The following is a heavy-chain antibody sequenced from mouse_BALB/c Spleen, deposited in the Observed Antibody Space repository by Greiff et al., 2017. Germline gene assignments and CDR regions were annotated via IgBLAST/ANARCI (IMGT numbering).Heavy chain of an antibody. CDR1: GFTFSSFG. CDR3: ARGGSSYEGFDY. Sequence: DVHLVESGGGLVQPGGSRKLSCAASGFTFSSFGMHWVRQAPEKGLEWVAYISSGSSTIYYADTVKGRFTISRDNAKNTLYLQMSSLKSEDTAMYYCARGGSSYEGFDYWGQGTTLTVSS. J-gene: IGHJ2*01. CDR2: ISSGSSTI. D-gene: IGHD1-1*01. V-gene: IGHV5-17*02.